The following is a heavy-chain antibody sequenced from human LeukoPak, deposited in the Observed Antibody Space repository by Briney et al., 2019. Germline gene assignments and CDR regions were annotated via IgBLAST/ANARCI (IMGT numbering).Heavy chain of an antibody. CDR1: GGSFSGYY. J-gene: IGHJ5*02. CDR3: ARVGRITIFGVVKPNWFDP. V-gene: IGHV4-34*01. CDR2: INHSGST. Sequence: SETLSLTCAVYGGSFSGYYWSWIRQPPGKGLEWIGEINHSGSTNYNPSLKSRGTISVDTSKNQFSLKLSSVPAADTAVYYCARVGRITIFGVVKPNWFDPWGQGTLVTVSS. D-gene: IGHD3-3*01.